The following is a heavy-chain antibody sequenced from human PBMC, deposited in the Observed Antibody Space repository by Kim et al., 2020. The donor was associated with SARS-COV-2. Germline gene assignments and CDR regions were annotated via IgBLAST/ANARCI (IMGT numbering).Heavy chain of an antibody. Sequence: DSVKGRFTISRDNAKNTLYLQMNSLRAEDTAVHYCARVSGKGWELLPEGYWGQGTLVTVSS. J-gene: IGHJ4*02. D-gene: IGHD1-26*01. V-gene: IGHV3-74*01. CDR3: ARVSGKGWELLPEGY.